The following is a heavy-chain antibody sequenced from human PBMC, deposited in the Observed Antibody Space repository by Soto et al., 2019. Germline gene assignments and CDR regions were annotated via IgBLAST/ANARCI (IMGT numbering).Heavy chain of an antibody. CDR2: INHRGSL. J-gene: IGHJ6*02. D-gene: IGHD1-1*01. CDR1: GGSMTSGDQY. Sequence: SETLSLTXTVTGGSMTSGDQYWTWIRHRPGEGLEWFGYINHRGSLYYNPSLKSRVSMSVDTSKNQFSLNLSSVTAADTAVYYCARELPQRQGRNMDVWGQGTTVTVSS. CDR3: ARELPQRQGRNMDV. V-gene: IGHV4-31*02.